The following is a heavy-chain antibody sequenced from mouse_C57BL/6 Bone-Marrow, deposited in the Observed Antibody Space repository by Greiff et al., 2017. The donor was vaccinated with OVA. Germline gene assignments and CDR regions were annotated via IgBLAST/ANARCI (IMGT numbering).Heavy chain of an antibody. CDR2: IDPANGNT. D-gene: IGHD1-1*01. J-gene: IGHJ3*01. CDR3: APHYYGSSPCAH. V-gene: IGHV14-3*01. Sequence: VQLQQSVAELVRPGASVKLSCTASGFNIKNTYMHWVKQRPEQGLEWIGRIDPANGNTKYAPKFQGKATITADPSSNPAYLQLSSLTSEDTAIYYCAPHYYGSSPCAHWGQGTLVTGSA. CDR1: GFNIKNTY.